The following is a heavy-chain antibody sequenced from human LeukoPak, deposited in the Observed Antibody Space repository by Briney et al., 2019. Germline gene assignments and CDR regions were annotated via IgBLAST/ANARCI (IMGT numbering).Heavy chain of an antibody. D-gene: IGHD3-3*01. CDR3: ARDRVLRFLEWSNAFDI. CDR1: GYTFTGYY. Sequence: AASVKVSCKASGYTFTGYYMHWVRQAPGQGLEWMGWINPNSGGTNYAQKFQGWVTMTRDTSISTAYMELSRLRSDDTAVYYCARDRVLRFLEWSNAFDIWGQGTMVTVSS. J-gene: IGHJ3*02. CDR2: INPNSGGT. V-gene: IGHV1-2*04.